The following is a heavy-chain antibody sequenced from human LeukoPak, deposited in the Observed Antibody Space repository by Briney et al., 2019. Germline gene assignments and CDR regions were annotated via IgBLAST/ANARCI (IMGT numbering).Heavy chain of an antibody. J-gene: IGHJ6*02. Sequence: GGSLRLSCAASGFTFSSYWMSWVRQAPGKGLEWVANIKQDGSEKYYVDSVKGRFTISRDNAKNSLYLQMNSLRAEDTALYYCAKGRWGTYYNGMDVWGQGTTVTVSS. CDR1: GFTFSSYW. CDR2: IKQDGSEK. CDR3: AKGRWGTYYNGMDV. V-gene: IGHV3-7*03. D-gene: IGHD2-8*02.